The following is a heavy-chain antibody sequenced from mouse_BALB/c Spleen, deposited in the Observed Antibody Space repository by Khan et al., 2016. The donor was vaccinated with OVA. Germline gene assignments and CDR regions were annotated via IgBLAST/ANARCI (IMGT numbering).Heavy chain of an antibody. V-gene: IGHV5-6-3*01. CDR1: GFTFSGYG. J-gene: IGHJ1*01. D-gene: IGHD2-14*01. Sequence: EVELVESGGGLVQPGGSLKLSCAASGFTFSGYGMSWVRQTPDKRLELVATINSNGGTSYYPDSVKGRFTISRDNAKNTLHLQMSSLKSEDKAMNYCARVYYRYDEGYWYFDVWGGGTTVTVSS. CDR3: ARVYYRYDEGYWYFDV. CDR2: INSNGGTS.